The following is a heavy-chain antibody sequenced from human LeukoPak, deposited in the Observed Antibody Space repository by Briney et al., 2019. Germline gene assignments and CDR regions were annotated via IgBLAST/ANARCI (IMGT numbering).Heavy chain of an antibody. CDR3: AREDYDFWSGSHTPYNWFDP. Sequence: PSETLSLTCTVSGGSISSYYWSWIRQPPGKGLEWIGYIYYSGSTNYNPSLKSRVTISVDTSKNQFSLKLSSVTAADTAVYYCAREDYDFWSGSHTPYNWFDPWGQGTLVTVSS. J-gene: IGHJ5*02. CDR1: GGSISSYY. D-gene: IGHD3-3*01. CDR2: IYYSGST. V-gene: IGHV4-59*01.